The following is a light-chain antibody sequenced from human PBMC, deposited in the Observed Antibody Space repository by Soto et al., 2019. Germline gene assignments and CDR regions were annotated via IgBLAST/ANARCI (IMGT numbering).Light chain of an antibody. J-gene: IGLJ1*01. CDR3: SSYTSSSTFYV. CDR2: DVS. CDR1: SSDVGGYNY. Sequence: QSVLTQPASVSGSPGQSITISCTGTSSDVGGYNYVSWYQQHPGKATKLMIYDVSNRPSGVSNHFSGSKSDNTASLTISGLQAEDEADYYCSSYTSSSTFYVFGTGTKVTVL. V-gene: IGLV2-14*01.